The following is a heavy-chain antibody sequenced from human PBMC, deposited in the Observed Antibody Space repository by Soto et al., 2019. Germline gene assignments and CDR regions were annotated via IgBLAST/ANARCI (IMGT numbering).Heavy chain of an antibody. J-gene: IGHJ5*02. CDR1: GYTFTSYG. V-gene: IGHV1-18*01. Sequence: GQLVQSGAEVKKPGASVKVSCKASGYTFTSYGISWVRQAPGQGLEWMGWISAYNGNTNYAQKLQGRVTMTTDTSTSTAYMELRSLRSDDTAVYYCARGGLRYFDWLLSSNWFDPWGQGTLVTVSS. CDR3: ARGGLRYFDWLLSSNWFDP. CDR2: ISAYNGNT. D-gene: IGHD3-9*01.